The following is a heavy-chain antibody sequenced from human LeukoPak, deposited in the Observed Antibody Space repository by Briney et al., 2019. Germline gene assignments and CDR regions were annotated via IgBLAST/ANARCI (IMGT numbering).Heavy chain of an antibody. D-gene: IGHD6-19*01. J-gene: IGHJ3*02. Sequence: GGSLRLSCAASGFTFSSYSMNWVRQAPGKGLEWVSYISSSSSTIYYADSVKGRFSISRDNAKNSLYLQMNSLRAEDMAVYYCARGMSSGRYAVDIWGQGTMVTVSS. V-gene: IGHV3-48*01. CDR3: ARGMSSGRYAVDI. CDR2: ISSSSSTI. CDR1: GFTFSSYS.